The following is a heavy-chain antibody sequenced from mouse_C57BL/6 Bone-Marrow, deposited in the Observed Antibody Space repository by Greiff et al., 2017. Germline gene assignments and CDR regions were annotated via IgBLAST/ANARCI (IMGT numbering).Heavy chain of an antibody. CDR3: ARGVTTEYYAMDY. J-gene: IGHJ4*01. Sequence: EVMLVESGGDLVKPGGSLKLSCAASGFTFSSYGMSWVRQTPDKRLEWVATISSGGSYTYYPDSVKGRFTISRDNAKNTLYLQMSSLKSEDTAMYYCARGVTTEYYAMDYWGQGTSVTVSS. D-gene: IGHD1-1*01. CDR2: ISSGGSYT. CDR1: GFTFSSYG. V-gene: IGHV5-6*02.